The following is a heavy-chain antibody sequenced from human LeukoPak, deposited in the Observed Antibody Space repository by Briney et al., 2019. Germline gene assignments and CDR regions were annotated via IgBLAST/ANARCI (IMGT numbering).Heavy chain of an antibody. CDR2: ISGSGGST. CDR1: GFNFNDYG. Sequence: GGSLRLSCEASGFNFNDYGMTWVRQAPGKGLEWVSAISGSGGSTYYADSVKGRFTISRDNSKNTLYLQMNSLRAEDTAVYYCAKEYSGYALYYFDYWGQGTLVTVSS. D-gene: IGHD5-12*01. J-gene: IGHJ4*02. CDR3: AKEYSGYALYYFDY. V-gene: IGHV3-23*01.